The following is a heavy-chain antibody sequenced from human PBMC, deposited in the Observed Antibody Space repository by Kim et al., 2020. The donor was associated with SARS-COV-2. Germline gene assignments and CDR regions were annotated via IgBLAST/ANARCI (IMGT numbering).Heavy chain of an antibody. Sequence: GGSLRLSCAASGFTFSSYEMNWVRQAPGKGLEWVSYISSSGSTIYYADSVKGRFTISRDNAKNSLYLQMNSLRAEDTAVYYCASCSSPAGAFDIWGQGTMVTVSS. CDR1: GFTFSSYE. CDR3: ASCSSPAGAFDI. CDR2: ISSSGSTI. J-gene: IGHJ3*02. D-gene: IGHD6-13*01. V-gene: IGHV3-48*03.